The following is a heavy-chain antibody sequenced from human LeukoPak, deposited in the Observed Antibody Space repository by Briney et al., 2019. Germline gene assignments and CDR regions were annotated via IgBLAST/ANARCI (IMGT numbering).Heavy chain of an antibody. J-gene: IGHJ4*02. CDR1: GGSISSGGYS. V-gene: IGHV4-30-4*07. D-gene: IGHD3-22*01. CDR3: ARVLYYYDSSGYYFGLSFDY. CDR2: IHYSGST. Sequence: PSETLSLTCAVSGGSISSGGYSWSWIRQPPGKGLEWIGYIHYSGSTYYNPSLKSRVTISVDTSKNQFSLKPSSVTAADTAVYYCARVLYYYDSSGYYFGLSFDYWGQGTLVTVSS.